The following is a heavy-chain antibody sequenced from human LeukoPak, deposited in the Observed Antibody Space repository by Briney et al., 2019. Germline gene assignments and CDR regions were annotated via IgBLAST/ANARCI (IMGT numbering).Heavy chain of an antibody. CDR3: AKDTGLVGATRYYFDY. CDR2: IWYDGSNK. CDR1: GFTFSSYG. V-gene: IGHV3-33*06. J-gene: IGHJ4*02. D-gene: IGHD1-26*01. Sequence: GGSLRLSCAASGFTFSSYGMHWVRQAPGKGLEWGAVIWYDGSNKYYADSVKGRFTISRDNSQNTLYLQMNSLRVEDTAVYYCAKDTGLVGATRYYFDYWGQGTLVTVSS.